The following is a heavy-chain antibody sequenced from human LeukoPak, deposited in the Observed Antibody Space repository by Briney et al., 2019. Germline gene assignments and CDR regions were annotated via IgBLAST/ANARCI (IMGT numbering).Heavy chain of an antibody. V-gene: IGHV4-39*01. CDR1: GGSISSSSYY. CDR3: ARQKYDVLTGLLDY. J-gene: IGHJ4*02. Sequence: SETLSLTCTVSGGSISSSSYYWGWIRQPPGKGLEWIGSIYYSGRTYYNPSLHSRVTISVDTPKNQFSLRLSSVTAADTAVYYCARQKYDVLTGLLDYWGQGNLVIVSS. D-gene: IGHD3-9*01. CDR2: IYYSGRT.